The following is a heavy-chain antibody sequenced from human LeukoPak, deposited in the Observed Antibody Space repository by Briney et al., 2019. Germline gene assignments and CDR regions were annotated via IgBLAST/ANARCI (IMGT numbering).Heavy chain of an antibody. V-gene: IGHV3-21*01. D-gene: IGHD3-3*01. CDR3: ARVPGGMEWSDFDY. Sequence: GGSLRLSCAASGFTFSSYSMNWVRQAPGKGLEWVSSISSTSIYKYYADSVKGRFTISRDNAKDSLFLQMNSLRAEDTAIYYCARVPGGMEWSDFDYWGQGTLVAVSS. CDR1: GFTFSSYS. J-gene: IGHJ4*02. CDR2: ISSTSIYK.